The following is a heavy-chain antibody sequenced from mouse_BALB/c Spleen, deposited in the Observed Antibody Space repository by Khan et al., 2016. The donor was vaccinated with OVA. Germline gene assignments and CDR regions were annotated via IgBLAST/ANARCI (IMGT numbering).Heavy chain of an antibody. D-gene: IGHD1-1*01. CDR2: VTYSGNT. V-gene: IGHV3-8*02. CDR3: ARSYGSGTMDY. CDR1: GDSITSGF. Sequence: EVQLQESGPSLVKPSQTLSLTCSVTGDSITSGFWNWIRKFPGNKFEYMGYVTYSGNTYYNPSLKSRISITRDTSKSQYYLQLNSVTTEDTATYFCARSYGSGTMDYWGQGTSFTVSS. J-gene: IGHJ4*01.